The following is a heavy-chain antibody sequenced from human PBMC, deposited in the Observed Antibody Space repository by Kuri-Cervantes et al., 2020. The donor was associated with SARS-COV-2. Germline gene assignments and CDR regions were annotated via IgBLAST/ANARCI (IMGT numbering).Heavy chain of an antibody. CDR2: IIPIFGAA. CDR1: GGTFSSYA. Sequence: SVKVSCKASGGTFSSYAISWVRQAPGQGLEWMGGIIPIFGAANYAQKFQGRVTITADKSTSTAYMELSSLRSEDTAVYYCARDLQRGTFDIWGQGAMVTVSS. V-gene: IGHV1-69*06. D-gene: IGHD1-14*01. CDR3: ARDLQRGTFDI. J-gene: IGHJ3*02.